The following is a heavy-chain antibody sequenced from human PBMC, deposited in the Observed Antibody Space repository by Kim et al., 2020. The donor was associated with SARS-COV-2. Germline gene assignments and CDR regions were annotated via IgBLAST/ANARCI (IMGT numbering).Heavy chain of an antibody. J-gene: IGHJ6*02. D-gene: IGHD6-19*01. Sequence: SETLSLTCTVSGGSISSYYWSWIRQPPGKGLEWIGYIYYSGSTNYNPSLKSRVTISVDTSKNQFSLKLSSVTAADTAVYYCAREKDSSGWFGGMDVWGQGTTVTVSS. CDR3: AREKDSSGWFGGMDV. V-gene: IGHV4-59*01. CDR2: IYYSGST. CDR1: GGSISSYY.